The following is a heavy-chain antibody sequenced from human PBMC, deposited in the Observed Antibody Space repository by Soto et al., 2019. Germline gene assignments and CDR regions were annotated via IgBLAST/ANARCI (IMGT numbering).Heavy chain of an antibody. CDR1: GGSISSSSYY. V-gene: IGHV4-39*01. J-gene: IGHJ6*03. Sequence: LETLSLTCTVSGGSISSSSYYWGWIRQPPGKGLEWIGSIYYSGSTYYNPSPKSRVTISVDTSKNQFSLKLSSVTAADTAVYYCARPSTVTTSDYYYMDVWGKGTTVTVSS. D-gene: IGHD4-17*01. CDR2: IYYSGST. CDR3: ARPSTVTTSDYYYMDV.